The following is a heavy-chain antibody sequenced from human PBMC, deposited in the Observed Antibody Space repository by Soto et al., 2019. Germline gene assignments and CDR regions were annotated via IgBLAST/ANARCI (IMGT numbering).Heavy chain of an antibody. D-gene: IGHD4-17*01. J-gene: IGHJ5*02. CDR2: ISAYNGNT. CDR1: GFTFTSYG. CDR3: SGSETPDYADYFP. Sequence: ASVKGSCKASGFTFTSYGITWGGQAPGQGLDWMGWISAYNGNTNYAQKLQGRATMTTDTSTNTAHLDLKSPRSDDTTGDYCSGSETPDYADYFPWGQGTLVTVSS. V-gene: IGHV1-18*01.